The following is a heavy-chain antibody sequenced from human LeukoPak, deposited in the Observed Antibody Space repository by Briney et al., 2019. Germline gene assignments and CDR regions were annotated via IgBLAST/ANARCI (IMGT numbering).Heavy chain of an antibody. Sequence: ASVKVSCTASGYTFTSYDINWVRQATGQGLEWMGWMNPNSGNTGYAQKFQGRVTMTRNTSISTAYMELSSLRSEDTAIYYCARDSKGSYSKYGMDVWGQGTTVTVSS. CDR1: GYTFTSYD. CDR2: MNPNSGNT. D-gene: IGHD1-26*01. V-gene: IGHV1-8*01. J-gene: IGHJ6*02. CDR3: ARDSKGSYSKYGMDV.